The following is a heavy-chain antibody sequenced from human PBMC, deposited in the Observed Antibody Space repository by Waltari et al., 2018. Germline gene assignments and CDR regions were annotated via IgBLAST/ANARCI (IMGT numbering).Heavy chain of an antibody. Sequence: QVQLVQSGAEVKKPGASVKVSCKASGYTFTGSYMHWVREAPGQGLEWMERINPNRGGTNYARKFQGRDTMTRDTSVSTAYMGLSRLRSADTAVYYCGSASSSWPRSLTGPPFGCWGQGTLVTVSS. D-gene: IGHD6-13*01. CDR3: GSASSSWPRSLTGPPFGC. V-gene: IGHV1-2*06. CDR2: INPNRGGT. J-gene: IGHJ4*02. CDR1: GYTFTGSY.